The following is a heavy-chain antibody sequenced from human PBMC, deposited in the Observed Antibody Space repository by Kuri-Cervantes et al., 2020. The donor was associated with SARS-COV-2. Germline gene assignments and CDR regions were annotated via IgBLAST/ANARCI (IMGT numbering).Heavy chain of an antibody. CDR2: IYSGGST. Sequence: GESLKISCAASGFTVSSNYMSWVRQAPGKGLEWVSVIYSGGSTYYADSVKGRFTISRDNSKNTLYLQMNSLRAEDTAVYYCAREGLRGGILSGYDHWGQGTLVTVSS. J-gene: IGHJ4*02. CDR1: GFTVSSNY. D-gene: IGHD3-9*01. V-gene: IGHV3-53*01. CDR3: AREGLRGGILSGYDH.